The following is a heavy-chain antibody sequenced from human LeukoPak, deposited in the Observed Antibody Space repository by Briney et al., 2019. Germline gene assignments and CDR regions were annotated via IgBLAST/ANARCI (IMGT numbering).Heavy chain of an antibody. J-gene: IGHJ3*02. V-gene: IGHV1-46*01. D-gene: IGHD1-7*01. CDR3: ATDPRYNWNYGAFDI. CDR2: INPSGGST. CDR1: GYTFTSYY. Sequence: ASVKVSCKASGYTFTSYYMHWVRQAPGQGLEWMGIINPSGGSTSYAQKFQGRVTMTRDTSTSTVHMELSSLRSEDTAVYYCATDPRYNWNYGAFDIWGQGTMVTVSS.